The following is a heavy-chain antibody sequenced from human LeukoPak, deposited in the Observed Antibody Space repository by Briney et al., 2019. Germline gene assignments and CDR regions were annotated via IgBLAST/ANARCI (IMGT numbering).Heavy chain of an antibody. D-gene: IGHD3-9*01. J-gene: IGHJ4*02. CDR2: IRHDGSNK. V-gene: IGHV3-30*02. CDR3: AKGRYYNILTGYPRQYYFDY. Sequence: PGGSLRLSCAASGFTFSSYGMHWVRQAPGKGLEWVAFIRHDGSNKYYADSVKGRFTISRDNFKNTLYLQMNSLRAEDTAVYYCAKGRYYNILTGYPRQYYFDYWGQGTLVTVSS. CDR1: GFTFSSYG.